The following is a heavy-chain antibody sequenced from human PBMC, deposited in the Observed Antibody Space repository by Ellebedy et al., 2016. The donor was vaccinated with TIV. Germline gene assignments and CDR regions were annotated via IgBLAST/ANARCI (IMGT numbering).Heavy chain of an antibody. V-gene: IGHV1-18*04. CDR3: ARDIDGGGFGELLGY. Sequence: AASVKVSCKASGYTFTSYGISWVRQAPGQGLEWMGWISAYNGNTNYAQKLQGRVTMTTDTSTSTAYMELRSLRSDDTAVYYCARDIDGGGFGELLGYWGQGTLVTVSS. CDR1: GYTFTSYG. CDR2: ISAYNGNT. J-gene: IGHJ4*02. D-gene: IGHD3-10*01.